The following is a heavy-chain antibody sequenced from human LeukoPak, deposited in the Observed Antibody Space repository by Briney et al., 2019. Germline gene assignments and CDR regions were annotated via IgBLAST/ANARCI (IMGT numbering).Heavy chain of an antibody. D-gene: IGHD1-26*01. CDR1: GGTFSSYA. Sequence: ASVKVSCKASGGTFSSYAISWVRQAPGQGLEWMGGIIPIFGTANYAQKFQGRVTITADESTCTAYMELSSLRSEDTAVYYCAILGLDQSHSGSSFMDVWGKGTTVTVSS. CDR2: IIPIFGTA. CDR3: AILGLDQSHSGSSFMDV. V-gene: IGHV1-69*13. J-gene: IGHJ6*03.